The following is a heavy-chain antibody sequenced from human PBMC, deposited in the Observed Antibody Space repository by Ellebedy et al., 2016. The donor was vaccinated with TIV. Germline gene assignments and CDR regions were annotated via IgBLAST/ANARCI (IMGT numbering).Heavy chain of an antibody. CDR2: TSYDESKK. Sequence: GESLKISCAASGFTFSAYALHWVRQAPGKGLEWVAITSYDESKKYYADSVKGRFTISRDNSKNTLYLQMNRLRTEDTAVYYCVSRSAGGYGYWGQGALVTVSS. CDR1: GFTFSAYA. CDR3: VSRSAGGYGY. J-gene: IGHJ4*02. D-gene: IGHD3-10*01. V-gene: IGHV3-30*01.